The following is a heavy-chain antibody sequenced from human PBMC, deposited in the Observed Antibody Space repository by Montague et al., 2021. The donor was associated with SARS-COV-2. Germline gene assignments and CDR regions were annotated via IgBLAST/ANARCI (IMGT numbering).Heavy chain of an antibody. V-gene: IGHV4-59*01. D-gene: IGHD2-15*01. Sequence: SETRSLICSVSGGSIGSYYWSWLRQPPGKGLEWIGHIHYSGSNTYSPSFKSRVTISVDTSKNQVSLNLRSVTAADTAVYFCVRADRRDPDTPHLYYYKGMDLWGQGTTVTVSS. CDR2: IHYSGSN. CDR1: GGSIGSYY. CDR3: VRADRRDPDTPHLYYYKGMDL. J-gene: IGHJ6*02.